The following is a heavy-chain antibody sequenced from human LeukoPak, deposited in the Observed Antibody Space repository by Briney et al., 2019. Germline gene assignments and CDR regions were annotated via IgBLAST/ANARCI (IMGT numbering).Heavy chain of an antibody. J-gene: IGHJ6*02. CDR2: VYYRGST. Sequence: SETLSLTCTVSGGSISSYFWNWIRQSPGKGLEWVGYVYYRGSTNYNPSLKSRVTISVDTSKNQFSLELSSMTAADTAVYYCARDMTRAVPIPGTYYYAYAMDVWGQGTTVTVSS. CDR1: GGSISSYF. V-gene: IGHV4-59*01. CDR3: ARDMTRAVPIPGTYYYAYAMDV. D-gene: IGHD6-13*01.